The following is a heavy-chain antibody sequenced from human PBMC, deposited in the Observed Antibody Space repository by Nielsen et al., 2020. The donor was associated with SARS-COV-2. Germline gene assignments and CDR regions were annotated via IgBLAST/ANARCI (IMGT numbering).Heavy chain of an antibody. D-gene: IGHD3-22*01. CDR2: INTNTGHP. CDR1: GYTFTNYA. Sequence: ASVKVSCKASGYTFTNYAMNWVRQAPRQGLEWMGWINTNTGHPMYAQGFTGRFVFSLDTSVSTAYLQITSLKAEDTAVYYCARGSNGYDTSGFDYWGQGTLATVSS. CDR3: ARGSNGYDTSGFDY. J-gene: IGHJ4*02. V-gene: IGHV7-4-1*02.